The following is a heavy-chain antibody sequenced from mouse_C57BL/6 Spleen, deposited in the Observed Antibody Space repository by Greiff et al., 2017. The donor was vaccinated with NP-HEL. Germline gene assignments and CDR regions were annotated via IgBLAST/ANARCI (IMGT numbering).Heavy chain of an antibody. V-gene: IGHV5-9*01. Sequence: DVKLVESGGGLVKPGGSLKLSCAASGFTFSSYTMSWVRQTPEKRLEWVATISGGGGNTYYPDSVKGRFTISRDNAKNTLYLQMSSLRSEDTALYYCARQGVYGNYLYYFDYWGQGTTLTVSS. D-gene: IGHD2-1*01. CDR2: ISGGGGNT. J-gene: IGHJ2*01. CDR3: ARQGVYGNYLYYFDY. CDR1: GFTFSSYT.